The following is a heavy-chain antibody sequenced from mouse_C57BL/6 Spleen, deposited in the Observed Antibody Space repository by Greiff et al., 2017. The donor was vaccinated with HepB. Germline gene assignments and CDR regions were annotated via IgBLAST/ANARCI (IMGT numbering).Heavy chain of an antibody. V-gene: IGHV1-63*01. CDR1: GYTFTNYW. J-gene: IGHJ1*03. Sequence: QVQLKQSGAELVRPGTSVKMSCKASGYTFTNYWIGWAKQRPGHGLEWIGDIYPGGGYTNYNEKFKGKATLTADKSSSTAYMQFSSLTSEDSAIYYCARWGSNYWYFDVWGTGTTVTVSS. D-gene: IGHD2-5*01. CDR2: IYPGGGYT. CDR3: ARWGSNYWYFDV.